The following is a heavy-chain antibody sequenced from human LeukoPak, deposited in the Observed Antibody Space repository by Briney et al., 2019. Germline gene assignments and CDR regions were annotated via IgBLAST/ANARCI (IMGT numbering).Heavy chain of an antibody. J-gene: IGHJ4*02. Sequence: SETLSLTCTVSGASISSDYWGWIRRPPGKGLEWIGYISYSGNTKYNPSLKSRVTVSLDRSKNQLSLELSSVTAADTAVYYCARATYGGNYYFDYWGQGSLVTVSS. CDR2: ISYSGNT. CDR3: ARATYGGNYYFDY. D-gene: IGHD4-23*01. CDR1: GASISSDY. V-gene: IGHV4-59*01.